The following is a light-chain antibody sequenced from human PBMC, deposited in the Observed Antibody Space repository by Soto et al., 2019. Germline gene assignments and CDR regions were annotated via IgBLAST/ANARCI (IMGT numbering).Light chain of an antibody. V-gene: IGLV2-14*01. J-gene: IGLJ7*01. CDR2: EVS. CDR3: SSYTNSNTQV. CDR1: SNDVGGHNY. Sequence: QSVLTQPASVSGSPGQSITISCTGTSNDVGGHNYVSWYQQHPGKAPKLMIYEVSNWPSGVSNRFSGSKSGNTASLTISGLQAEDEADYYCSSYTNSNTQVFGGGTQLTVL.